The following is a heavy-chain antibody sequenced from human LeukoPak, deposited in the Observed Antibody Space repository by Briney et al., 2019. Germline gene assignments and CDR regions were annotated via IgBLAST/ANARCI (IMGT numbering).Heavy chain of an antibody. CDR1: DFTLSDYY. V-gene: IGHV3-11*01. Sequence: GGSLRLSCAASDFTLSDYYMTWIRQAPGKGLEWLSYISNSGSDIYSADSVKGRFTISRDNAKNSLYLQMNSLRAEDTAVYYCARSYRATAGIVDVWGQGTTVTVS. D-gene: IGHD6-13*01. CDR2: ISNSGSDI. CDR3: ARSYRATAGIVDV. J-gene: IGHJ6*02.